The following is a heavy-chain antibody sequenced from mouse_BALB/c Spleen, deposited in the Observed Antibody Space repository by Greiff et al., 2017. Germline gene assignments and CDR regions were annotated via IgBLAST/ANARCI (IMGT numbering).Heavy chain of an antibody. V-gene: IGHV3-1*02. CDR1: GYSITSGSS. J-gene: IGHJ2*01. CDR2: IHYSGST. Sequence: EVKLVESGPDLVKPSQSLYLTCTVTGYSITSGSSWPWIQQFPGNKLEWIGYIHYSGSTNQNPYLKRRISITRDTSKNQFFLQLNSVTTEDTATYYCARDDGRSYFDYWGQGTTLTVSS. D-gene: IGHD1-1*01. CDR3: ARDDGRSYFDY.